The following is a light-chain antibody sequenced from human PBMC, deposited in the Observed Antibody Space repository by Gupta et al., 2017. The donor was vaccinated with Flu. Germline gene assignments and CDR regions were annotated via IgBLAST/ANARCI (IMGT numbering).Light chain of an antibody. CDR1: SLRSYH. CDR2: GKD. J-gene: IGLJ2*01. V-gene: IGLV3-19*01. CDR3: NCQDSSGSHPVV. Sequence: GDSLRSYHASWYQQKPGQAPVLVFYGKDNRPSGIPDRFSVSKSGDTASLTITGARAEDEADYYCNCQDSSGSHPVVFGGGTKLTVL.